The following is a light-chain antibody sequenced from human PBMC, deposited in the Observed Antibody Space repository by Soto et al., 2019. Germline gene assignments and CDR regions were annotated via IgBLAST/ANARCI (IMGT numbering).Light chain of an antibody. Sequence: QSVLTQPPSVSGSPGQSITVSCTGTSSDIGASNFVSWYQHLPGRAPKVIIFESTNRPSGVSDRFSGSKAGITASLTISGLQAADEAEYFCVSYKYDDNFVLGKGTKLT. CDR1: SSDIGASNF. CDR2: EST. J-gene: IGLJ1*01. V-gene: IGLV2-14*01. CDR3: VSYKYDDNFV.